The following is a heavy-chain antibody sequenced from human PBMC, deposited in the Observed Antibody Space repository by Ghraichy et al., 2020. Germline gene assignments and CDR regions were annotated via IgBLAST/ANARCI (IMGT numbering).Heavy chain of an antibody. Sequence: SETLSLTCSVSGGSMNPYCWTWLRQSPGKGLEYIGFVYYGGNTIYSPSFASRVSMSFDRSKNQFSLRLTSVTAADTAKYFCARGARTNGWPFFVYWGQGVLVTVSS. CDR3: ARGARTNGWPFFVY. D-gene: IGHD6-19*01. J-gene: IGHJ4*02. CDR2: VYYGGNT. CDR1: GGSMNPYC. V-gene: IGHV4-59*01.